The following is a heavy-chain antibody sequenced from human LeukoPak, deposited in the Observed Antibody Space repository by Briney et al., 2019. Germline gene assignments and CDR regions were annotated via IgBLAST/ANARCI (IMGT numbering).Heavy chain of an antibody. CDR3: ARLSNDYGDYEGHY. J-gene: IGHJ4*02. Sequence: SETLSLTCTVSGGIIRDSGYYWGWIRQPPGKGLEWIGTVLYSGRTYYNSSLQSRVTISVDTSKNQFSLRLSSVTAADTAIYYCARLSNDYGDYEGHYWGQGTLVTVSP. CDR2: VLYSGRT. V-gene: IGHV4-39*01. D-gene: IGHD4-17*01. CDR1: GGIIRDSGYY.